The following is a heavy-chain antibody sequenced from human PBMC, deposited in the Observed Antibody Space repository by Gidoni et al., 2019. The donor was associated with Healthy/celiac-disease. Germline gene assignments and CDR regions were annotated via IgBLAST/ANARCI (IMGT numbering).Heavy chain of an antibody. CDR3: ARHQRFLELLAFDI. V-gene: IGHV4-39*01. Sequence: QLQLQESRPGLVKPPETLSLTCTVPGCSTSSSSYYWGWIRQPPGKGLEWIGSLYSSGSTYYNPSLKSRVTISVDTSKNQFSLKLSSVTAADTAVYYCARHQRFLELLAFDIWGQGTMVTVSS. J-gene: IGHJ3*02. D-gene: IGHD3-3*01. CDR2: LYSSGST. CDR1: GCSTSSSSYY.